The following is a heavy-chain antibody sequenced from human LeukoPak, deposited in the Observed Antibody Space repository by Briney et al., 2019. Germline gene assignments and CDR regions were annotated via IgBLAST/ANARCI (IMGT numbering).Heavy chain of an antibody. CDR2: ITGSGAGT. CDR3: VKDRPNYYGSNGHYYRQNGDY. V-gene: IGHV3-23*01. Sequence: GGSLRLSCAGSGFTFSTYTMSWVRQAPGKGLEWVSAITGSGAGTYYADSVKGRFTTSRDNSKNTVYLQMNSLRAGDTAIYYCVKDRPNYYGSNGHYYRQNGDYWGQGTLVAVSS. CDR1: GFTFSTYT. D-gene: IGHD3-22*01. J-gene: IGHJ4*02.